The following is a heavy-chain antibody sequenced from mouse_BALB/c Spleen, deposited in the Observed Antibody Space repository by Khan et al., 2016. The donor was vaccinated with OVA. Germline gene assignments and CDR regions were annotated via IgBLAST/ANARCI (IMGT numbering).Heavy chain of an antibody. CDR2: ITPNNGGT. J-gene: IGHJ2*01. CDR3: TRGGHGSPFDY. D-gene: IGHD1-1*01. Sequence: MQLEESGPELVKPGASVKISCKASGYTFTDYNMDWVKQSHGKSLEWIGDITPNNGGTIYNQKFKGKVTLTVDKSSSTAYMELRSLTSEDTAVYYCTRGGHGSPFDYWGQGTTLTVSS. CDR1: GYTFTDYN. V-gene: IGHV1-18*01.